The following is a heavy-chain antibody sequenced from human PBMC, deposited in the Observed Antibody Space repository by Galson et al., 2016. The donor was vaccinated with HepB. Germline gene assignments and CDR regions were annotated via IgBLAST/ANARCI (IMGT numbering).Heavy chain of an antibody. J-gene: IGHJ5*02. D-gene: IGHD3-10*01. Sequence: SLRLSCAATGFTFDDYAMHWVRQAPGKGLERVASLRWNSGSLSYAESMWGRVTISRDNAKNSLYLKMDSLRSEDTALYYCAKDSGSGSYYKWGWFDHWGQGTLVTVSS. CDR3: AKDSGSGSYYKWGWFDH. V-gene: IGHV3-9*01. CDR1: GFTFDDYA. CDR2: LRWNSGSL.